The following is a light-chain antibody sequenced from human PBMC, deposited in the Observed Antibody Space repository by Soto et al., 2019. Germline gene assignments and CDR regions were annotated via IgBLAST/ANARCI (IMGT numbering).Light chain of an antibody. CDR3: SSHAGNNNYV. CDR2: ANN. J-gene: IGLJ1*01. Sequence: QSVLTQPPSVSGAPGQRVTISCTGSSSNIGAGYHVHWYQQLPGTAPKLLIFANNNRPSGVPDRFSASKSDTSASLAITGLQAEDEADYYCSSHAGNNNYVFGTGTKVTVL. CDR1: SSNIGAGYH. V-gene: IGLV1-40*01.